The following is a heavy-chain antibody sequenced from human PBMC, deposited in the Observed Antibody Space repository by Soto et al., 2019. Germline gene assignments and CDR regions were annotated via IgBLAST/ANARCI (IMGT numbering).Heavy chain of an antibody. Sequence: EVQLLESGGGLVQPGGSLRLSCAVSGFSFSTYGVTWVRQAPGKGLEWVSGVSGGSGVTHYADSVKGRFTITGDNSKNTVYLHMNSLKDEDSAVEYCPKGNGYSDYWGQGTLVTVSS. CDR1: GFSFSTYG. J-gene: IGHJ4*02. CDR2: VSGGSGVT. V-gene: IGHV3-23*01. D-gene: IGHD6-25*01. CDR3: PKGNGYSDY.